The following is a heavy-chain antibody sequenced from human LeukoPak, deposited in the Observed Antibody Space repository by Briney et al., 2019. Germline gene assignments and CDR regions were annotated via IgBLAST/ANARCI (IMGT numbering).Heavy chain of an antibody. J-gene: IGHJ3*02. Sequence: AAVKGSCKASGYTFTSYYMHWVRQPPGQGLEWVDIINPSGGSTSYAQKFQGRVTMTRDTSTSTVYMELSSLRSEDTAVYYCARESDFPNYEGSGYNAFDIWGQGTMVTVSS. CDR1: GYTFTSYY. CDR2: INPSGGST. CDR3: ARESDFPNYEGSGYNAFDI. V-gene: IGHV1-46*01. D-gene: IGHD3-22*01.